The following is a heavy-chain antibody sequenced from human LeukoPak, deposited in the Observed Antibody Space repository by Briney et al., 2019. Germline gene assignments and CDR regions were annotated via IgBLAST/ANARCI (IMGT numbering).Heavy chain of an antibody. Sequence: GASVKVSCKASGYTFTSYGISWVRQAPGQGLEWIGWISAYNGNTNYAQRLQGRVTMTTDTSTSTAYMELRSLRSDDTAVYYCARVPVLALDDSSGYPDYWGQGTLVTVSS. J-gene: IGHJ4*02. V-gene: IGHV1-18*01. CDR3: ARVPVLALDDSSGYPDY. CDR2: ISAYNGNT. CDR1: GYTFTSYG. D-gene: IGHD3-22*01.